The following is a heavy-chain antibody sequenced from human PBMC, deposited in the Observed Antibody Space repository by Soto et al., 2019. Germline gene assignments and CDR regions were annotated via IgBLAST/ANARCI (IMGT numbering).Heavy chain of an antibody. D-gene: IGHD3-3*01. J-gene: IGHJ3*02. CDR1: GYTFTSYG. CDR3: AMGYDFWSGFDAFDI. V-gene: IGHV1-18*01. CDR2: ISAYNGNT. Sequence: QVQLVQSGAEVKKPGASVKVSCKASGYTFTSYGISWVRQAPGQGLEWMGWISAYNGNTNYAQKLQGRVTMTTDTSTSTAYRELRSLRSDDTAVYYCAMGYDFWSGFDAFDIWGQGTMVTVSS.